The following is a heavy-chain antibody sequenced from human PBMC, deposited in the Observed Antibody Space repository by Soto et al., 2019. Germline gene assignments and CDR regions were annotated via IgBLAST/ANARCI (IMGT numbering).Heavy chain of an antibody. J-gene: IGHJ5*02. D-gene: IGHD7-27*01. CDR3: ARRLTGDGYWFDP. CDR1: GDSISDTDYY. V-gene: IGHV4-31*03. CDR2: VYYSGNT. Sequence: PSETLSLTCTVSGDSISDTDYYWTWIRQSPGKGLEWIGFVYYSGNTYYNPYTPSLESRVTISVDTSKNQFSLKLTSVTAADTAVYYCARRLTGDGYWFDPWGPGTLVPVSS.